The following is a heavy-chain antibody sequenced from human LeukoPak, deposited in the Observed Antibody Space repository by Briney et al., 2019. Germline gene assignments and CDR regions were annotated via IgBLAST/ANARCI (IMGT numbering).Heavy chain of an antibody. CDR2: IYPDDSDT. J-gene: IGHJ4*02. CDR3: ARRSVNTAFDY. D-gene: IGHD1/OR15-1a*01. V-gene: IGHV5-51*01. CDR1: GYSFTNSW. Sequence: EESLKISCKGSGYSFTNSWIAWVRQMSGKGLEWMGIIYPDDSDTTYSPSFQGQVTISADRSINTAYLHWSSVKASDTAVYYCARRSVNTAFDYWGQGTLVTVSS.